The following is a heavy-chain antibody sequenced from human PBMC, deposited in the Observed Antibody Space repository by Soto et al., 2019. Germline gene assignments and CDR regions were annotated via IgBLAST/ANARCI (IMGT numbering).Heavy chain of an antibody. CDR1: GFSLSTSGVG. CDR3: GHSRDYGDYRGAFDI. Sequence: QITLKESGPTLVKPTQTLTLTCTFSGFSLSTSGVGVGWIRQPPGKALEWLALIYWDDDKRYSPSLKSRLTITKDTSKNQVVLTMTNMDPVDTATYYCGHSRDYGDYRGAFDIWGQGTMVTVSS. V-gene: IGHV2-5*02. J-gene: IGHJ3*02. D-gene: IGHD4-17*01. CDR2: IYWDDDK.